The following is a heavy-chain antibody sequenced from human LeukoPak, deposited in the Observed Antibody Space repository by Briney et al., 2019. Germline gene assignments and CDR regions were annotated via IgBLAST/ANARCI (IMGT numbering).Heavy chain of an antibody. J-gene: IGHJ3*02. CDR2: ITSTSSYI. V-gene: IGHV3-21*01. CDR1: GFTFSNYN. D-gene: IGHD3-9*01. CDR3: ARDWYDNSDAFDI. Sequence: PGGSLRLSWAASGFTFSNYNMNWGRQAPGKGLEWGSSITSTSSYIYYADSVKGRFTISRDNAKNSLYLQMNSLRAEDTAVYYCARDWYDNSDAFDIWGQGTMVTVSS.